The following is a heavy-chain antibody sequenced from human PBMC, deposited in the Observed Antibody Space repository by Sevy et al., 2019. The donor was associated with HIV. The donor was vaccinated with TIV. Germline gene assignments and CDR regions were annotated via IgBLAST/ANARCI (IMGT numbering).Heavy chain of an antibody. J-gene: IGHJ6*02. CDR3: ARVKAYCSGGSCYSTMGADV. Sequence: GGSLRLSCAVSGFTFSTYSMTWVRQAPGKGLEWVSSISSSSNYIYYPDSVKGRFTISRDNAKNSLYLQMNSLRAEDTAVYYCARVKAYCSGGSCYSTMGADVWGQGTTVTVS. CDR2: ISSSSNYI. D-gene: IGHD2-15*01. V-gene: IGHV3-21*01. CDR1: GFTFSTYS.